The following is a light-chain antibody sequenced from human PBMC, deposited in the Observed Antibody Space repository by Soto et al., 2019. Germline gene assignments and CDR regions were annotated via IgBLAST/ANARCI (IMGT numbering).Light chain of an antibody. V-gene: IGKV3-11*01. CDR2: GAS. Sequence: EIVVTQSPATLSLSPGERATLSCRASQTITTYLAWYQQKPGQPPRLLIYGASNRASGIPARFSGSGSGTAFTLTISKLEPEDFAVYYCQQRSNWPANFGQGTRLEIK. CDR3: QQRSNWPAN. J-gene: IGKJ5*01. CDR1: QTITTY.